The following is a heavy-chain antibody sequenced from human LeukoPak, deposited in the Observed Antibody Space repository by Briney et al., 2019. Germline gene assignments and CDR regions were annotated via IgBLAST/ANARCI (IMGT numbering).Heavy chain of an antibody. CDR3: ARYSGTYRDY. J-gene: IGHJ4*02. Sequence: PGGFLRLSCAASGFTFSTSNMNWVRQAPGKGLEWVSSITGGSSYIFYADSVKGRFTISRDNAKNSLYLQMNSLRADDTAVYYCARYSGTYRDYWGQGTLVTVSS. CDR1: GFTFSTSN. CDR2: ITGGSSYI. D-gene: IGHD1-26*01. V-gene: IGHV3-21*01.